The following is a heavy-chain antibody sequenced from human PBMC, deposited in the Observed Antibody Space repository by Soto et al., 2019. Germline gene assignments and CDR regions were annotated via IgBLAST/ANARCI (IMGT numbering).Heavy chain of an antibody. CDR1: GGSFSGYY. J-gene: IGHJ4*02. CDR3: AREKPYSSSWYHDY. D-gene: IGHD6-13*01. Sequence: SETLSLTCAVYGGSFSGYYWSWIRQPPGKGLEWIGEINHSGSTNYNPSLKSRVTISVDTSKNQFSLKLSSVTAADMAVYYCAREKPYSSSWYHDYWGQGTLVTVSS. V-gene: IGHV4-34*01. CDR2: INHSGST.